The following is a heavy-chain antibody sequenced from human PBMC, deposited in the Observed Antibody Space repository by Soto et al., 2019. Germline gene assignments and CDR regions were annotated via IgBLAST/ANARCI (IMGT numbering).Heavy chain of an antibody. CDR2: IKGDASEN. Sequence: EVQLVESGGDLVHPGGSVRLSCAASGFTFGTHWMSWVRHAPGKGLEWVANIKGDASENYYADSVRGRFTISRDNAKSSLYLQLNSLRVEETAVYYCAKDVRWGQGTLVTVSS. J-gene: IGHJ4*02. V-gene: IGHV3-7*05. CDR3: AKDVR. CDR1: GFTFGTHW.